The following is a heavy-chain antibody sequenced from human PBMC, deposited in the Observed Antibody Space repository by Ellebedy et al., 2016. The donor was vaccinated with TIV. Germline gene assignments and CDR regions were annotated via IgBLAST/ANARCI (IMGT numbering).Heavy chain of an antibody. Sequence: GESLKISCVASGFTFSSHAMNWVRQAPGKGLEWVSGISGTGGSPYSADSVKGRFTISRDNSKNTLYLQMNSLRAEDTAVYYCAKDSLMSSSGFSWYFDLWGRGTLVTVSS. J-gene: IGHJ2*01. CDR2: ISGTGGSP. V-gene: IGHV3-23*01. CDR3: AKDSLMSSSGFSWYFDL. D-gene: IGHD5-12*01. CDR1: GFTFSSHA.